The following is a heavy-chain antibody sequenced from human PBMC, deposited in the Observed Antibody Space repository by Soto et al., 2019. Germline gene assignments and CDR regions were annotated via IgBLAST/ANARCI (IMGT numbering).Heavy chain of an antibody. Sequence: LSLTCIVSGASVTTPTYYWTWIRQPPGQGLEWIGYISNSGSTNYNPSLNSRITISADTSKNQFSLKLNFVSAADTAVYYCARRNSAGNWLDXWGQGTLVTVSX. D-gene: IGHD6-13*01. J-gene: IGHJ5*02. CDR1: GASVTTPTYY. CDR2: ISNSGST. V-gene: IGHV4-61*01. CDR3: ARRNSAGNWLDX.